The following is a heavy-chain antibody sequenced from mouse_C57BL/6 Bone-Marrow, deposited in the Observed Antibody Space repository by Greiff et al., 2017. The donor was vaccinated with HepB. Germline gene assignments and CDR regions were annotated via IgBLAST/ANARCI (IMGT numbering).Heavy chain of an antibody. Sequence: EVQLQQSGAELVRPGASVKLSCTASGFNIKDDYMHWVKQRPEQGLAWIGWIDPENGDTEYASKFQGKATITADTSSNTAYLQLSSLTSEDTAVYYCTTAGSSYPYWYFDVWGTGTTVTVSS. V-gene: IGHV14-4*01. J-gene: IGHJ1*03. D-gene: IGHD1-1*01. CDR3: TTAGSSYPYWYFDV. CDR2: IDPENGDT. CDR1: GFNIKDDY.